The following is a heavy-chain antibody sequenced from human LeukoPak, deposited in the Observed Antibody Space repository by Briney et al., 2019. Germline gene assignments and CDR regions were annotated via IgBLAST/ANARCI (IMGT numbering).Heavy chain of an antibody. CDR3: ARDANLYYYDSSCYYWSFCDY. D-gene: IGHD3-22*01. CDR2: IYYSGST. Sequence: SETLSLTCTVSGGSISSYYWSWIRQPPGKGLEWIGYIYYSGSTNYNPSLKSRVTISVDTSKNQFSLKLSSVTAAYTAVYYCARDANLYYYDSSCYYWSFCDYWGQGTLVTVSS. CDR1: GGSISSYY. J-gene: IGHJ4*02. V-gene: IGHV4-59*01.